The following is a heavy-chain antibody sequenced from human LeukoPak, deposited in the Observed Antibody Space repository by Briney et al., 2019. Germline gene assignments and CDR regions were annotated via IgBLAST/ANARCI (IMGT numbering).Heavy chain of an antibody. Sequence: PSETLSLTCTVSGGSISTYYWSWIRQPPGKGLEWIGYIYYSGSTNYNPSLKSRATISVDTSKNQFSLKLSSVTAADTAVYYCAGTYPRYYYYYMDVWGQGTTVTVSS. CDR2: IYYSGST. CDR1: GGSISTYY. CDR3: AGTYPRYYYYYMDV. J-gene: IGHJ6*03. V-gene: IGHV4-59*08. D-gene: IGHD1-1*01.